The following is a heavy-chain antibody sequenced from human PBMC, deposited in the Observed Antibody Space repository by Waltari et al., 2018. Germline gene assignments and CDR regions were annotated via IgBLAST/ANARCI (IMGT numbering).Heavy chain of an antibody. J-gene: IGHJ4*02. CDR3: ARDVGGEGSR. CDR1: GFTFSGYW. D-gene: IGHD1-26*01. V-gene: IGHV3-74*01. CDR2: INKDGRFT. Sequence: EVQLVESGGGLVQPGGSLRLSCAASGFTFSGYWMHWVHQAPGKGLVGVARINKDGRFTDYAGAGKGRFTISRDNANNMLYLQVNSLRADDTAVYCGARDVGGEGSRWGQGTLVTVSS.